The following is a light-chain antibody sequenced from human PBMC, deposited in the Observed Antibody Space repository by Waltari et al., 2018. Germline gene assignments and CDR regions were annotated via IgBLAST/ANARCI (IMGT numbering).Light chain of an antibody. Sequence: QSVLTPPPSASGTPGQRVTISCSGRSSNTGSTTVTWYQQLPGTAPKLLIYSNNQRPSGVPDRFSGSKSGTSASLAISGLQSEDEADYYCAAWDDSLNGVVFGGGTKLTVL. CDR3: AAWDDSLNGVV. CDR1: SSNTGSTT. CDR2: SNN. J-gene: IGLJ2*01. V-gene: IGLV1-44*01.